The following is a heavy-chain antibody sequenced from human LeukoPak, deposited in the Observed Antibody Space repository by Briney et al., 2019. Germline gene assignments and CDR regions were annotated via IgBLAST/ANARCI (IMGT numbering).Heavy chain of an antibody. CDR1: VYTVTHYY. Sequence: GASVKVSCKASVYTVTHYYIHWVRQAPGQGLEWMGIINPSGGSTSYAHKFQGRVTMTRDTTTSTVYMELSSLRSEDTAVYYCARGMHYDFWSGYYIDYWGQGTLVTVSS. CDR2: INPSGGST. D-gene: IGHD3-3*01. J-gene: IGHJ4*02. CDR3: ARGMHYDFWSGYYIDY. V-gene: IGHV1-46*01.